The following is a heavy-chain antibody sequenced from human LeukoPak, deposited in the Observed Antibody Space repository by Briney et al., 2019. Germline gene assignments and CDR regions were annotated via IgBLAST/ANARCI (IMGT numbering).Heavy chain of an antibody. CDR1: GYTFTSYD. Sequence: ASVKVSCKASGYTFTSYDINWVRQATGQGLEWMGWMNPNSGNTGYAQKFQGRVTMTRNTSISTAYMELSSLRSEDTAVYYCARDFWSGCYKWNDYYYYYGMDVWGQGTTVTVSS. D-gene: IGHD3-3*01. V-gene: IGHV1-8*01. CDR2: MNPNSGNT. CDR3: ARDFWSGCYKWNDYYYYYGMDV. J-gene: IGHJ6*02.